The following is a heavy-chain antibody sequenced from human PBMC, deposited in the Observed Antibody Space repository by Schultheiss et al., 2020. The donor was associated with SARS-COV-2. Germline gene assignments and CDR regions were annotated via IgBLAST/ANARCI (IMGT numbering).Heavy chain of an antibody. J-gene: IGHJ4*02. V-gene: IGHV3-23*01. CDR2: ISGSGGST. CDR1: GFTFSSYA. Sequence: GGSLRLSCAASGFTFSSYAMSWVRQAPGKGLEWVSAISGSGGSTYYADSVKGRFTISRDNSKNTLYLQMNSLRAEDTAVYYCARVQAEQWLGPTYYFDYWGQGTLVTVSS. CDR3: ARVQAEQWLGPTYYFDY. D-gene: IGHD6-19*01.